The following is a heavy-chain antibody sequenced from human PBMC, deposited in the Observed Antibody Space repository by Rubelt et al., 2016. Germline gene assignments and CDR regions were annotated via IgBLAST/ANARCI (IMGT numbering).Heavy chain of an antibody. CDR2: ISAYNGNT. J-gene: IGHJ4*02. CDR3: AGDTRYSSSSNFDY. V-gene: IGHV1-18*01. CDR1: GYTFTSYG. Sequence: QVQLVQSGAEVKKPGASVKVSCKASGYTFTSYGISWVRQAPGQGLEWMGWISAYNGNTNNAQKLKGRVTMTTDASTSTAYMGLRSLRSDDTAVYYCAGDTRYSSSSNFDYWGQGTLVTVSS. D-gene: IGHD6-13*01.